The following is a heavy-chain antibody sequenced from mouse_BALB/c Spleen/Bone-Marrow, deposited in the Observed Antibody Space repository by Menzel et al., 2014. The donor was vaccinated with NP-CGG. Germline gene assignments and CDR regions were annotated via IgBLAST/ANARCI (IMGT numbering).Heavy chain of an antibody. Sequence: EVMLVESGGGLVQPGGSMKLSCVASGFTFSNYWMNWVRQSPEKGLEWVAEIRLKSSNYATHYTESVKGRFTISRDDSKSSVYLRMNNLRAEDTGIYYCTDYSWFTYWGQGTLVTVSA. CDR2: IRLKSSNYAT. CDR3: TDYSWFTY. D-gene: IGHD1-1*01. CDR1: GFTFSNYW. J-gene: IGHJ3*01. V-gene: IGHV6-6*02.